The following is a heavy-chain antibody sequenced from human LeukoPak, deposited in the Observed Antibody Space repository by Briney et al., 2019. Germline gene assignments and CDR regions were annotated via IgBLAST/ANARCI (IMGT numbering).Heavy chain of an antibody. V-gene: IGHV3-23*01. D-gene: IGHD5-12*01. CDR1: RFTFNSYA. CDR2: IGGSNGIT. Sequence: GSLRLSCAASRFTFNSYAMSWVRQAPGKGLEWVSVIGGSNGITFYVGSVKGRFTISRDNSKDTLYLQMNSLRAEDTAVYYCARNENSGWGYFDYWGQGTLATVSS. CDR3: ARNENSGWGYFDY. J-gene: IGHJ4*02.